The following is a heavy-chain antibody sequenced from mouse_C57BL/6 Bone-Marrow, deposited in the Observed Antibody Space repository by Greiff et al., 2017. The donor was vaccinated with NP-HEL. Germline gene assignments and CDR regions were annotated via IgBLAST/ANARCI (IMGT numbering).Heavy chain of an antibody. J-gene: IGHJ2*01. D-gene: IGHD2-4*01. Sequence: QVQLQQPGAELVMPGASVKLSCKASGYTFTSYWMHWVKQRPGQGLEWIGEIDPSDSYTNYNQKFKGKSTLTVDKSSSTAYMQLSSLTSEDSAVYYCARSRGYYDYDWGQGTTLTVSS. CDR3: ARSRGYYDYD. CDR2: IDPSDSYT. CDR1: GYTFTSYW. V-gene: IGHV1-69*01.